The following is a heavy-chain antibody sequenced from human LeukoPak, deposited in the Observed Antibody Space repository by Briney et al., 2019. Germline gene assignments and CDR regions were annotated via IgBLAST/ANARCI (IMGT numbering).Heavy chain of an antibody. CDR2: IYYSGST. J-gene: IGHJ4*02. CDR3: ARQIGVWFGGLYPANFDY. V-gene: IGHV4-39*01. Sequence: SETLSLTCTVSGDSISSSSYYWGWIRQPPGKGLEWIGSIYYSGSTYYNPSLKSRVTISVDTSKSQFSLKLSSVTAADTAVYYCARQIGVWFGGLYPANFDYWGQGTLVTVSS. D-gene: IGHD3-10*01. CDR1: GDSISSSSYY.